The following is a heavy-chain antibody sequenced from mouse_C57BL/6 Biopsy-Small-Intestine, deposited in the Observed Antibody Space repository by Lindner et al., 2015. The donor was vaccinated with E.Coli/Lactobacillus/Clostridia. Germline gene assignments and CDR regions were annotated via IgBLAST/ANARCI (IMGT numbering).Heavy chain of an antibody. CDR2: IYPFNGLS. J-gene: IGHJ2*01. Sequence: VQLQESGPELVKPGASVKISCKASGYSFTGCYMNWVKQSHGNILDWIGYIYPFNGLSSYNQKFKGKATLTVDKSSSTAYMELRSLTSDDSAVYYCASLTGTKGYFDYWGQGTTLTVSS. V-gene: IGHV1-31*01. CDR3: ASLTGTKGYFDY. CDR1: GYSFTGCY. D-gene: IGHD4-1*01.